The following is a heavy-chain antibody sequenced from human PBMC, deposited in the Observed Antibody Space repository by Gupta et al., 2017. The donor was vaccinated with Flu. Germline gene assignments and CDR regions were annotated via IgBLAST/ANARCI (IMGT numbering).Heavy chain of an antibody. V-gene: IGHV3-48*03. D-gene: IGHD1-26*01. CDR3: ARGHWDK. CDR2: ISSRGDI. CDR1: GFIFSGQD. J-gene: IGHJ4*02. Sequence: EVQLVEYGGGLVQPGGSLRLSCVASGFIFSGQDMSWVRQAPGRGLEWISFISSRGDIYYGDTVRGRFTISRDNTKNSLYLQMSGLRDEDTALYYCARGHWDKWGQGTQVTVSS.